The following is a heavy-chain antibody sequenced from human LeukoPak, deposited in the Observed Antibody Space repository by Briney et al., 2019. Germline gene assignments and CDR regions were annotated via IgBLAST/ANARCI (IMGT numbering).Heavy chain of an antibody. J-gene: IGHJ5*02. CDR2: IKQDGSEK. Sequence: GGSQRLSCAASGFTFSSYWMSWVRQAPGKGLEWVANIKQDGSEKYYVDSVKGRFTISRDNAKNSLYLQMNSLRAEDTAVYYCARGTYSSSWAFNWFDPWGQGTLVTVSS. CDR1: GFTFSSYW. V-gene: IGHV3-7*01. D-gene: IGHD6-13*01. CDR3: ARGTYSSSWAFNWFDP.